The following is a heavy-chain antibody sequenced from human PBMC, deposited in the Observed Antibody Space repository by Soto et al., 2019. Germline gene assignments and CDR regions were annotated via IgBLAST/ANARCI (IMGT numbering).Heavy chain of an antibody. D-gene: IGHD6-19*01. Sequence: EVQLLASGGGLVQPGGSLRLSCAASGFTFSSYAMNWVRQAPGKGLEWVSTISGSGSSTYYAASVKGRFTISRDISKNTVYLQMNSLTAEDTAVYYCAKSLSEYSSGWFEFAGFDYWGQGGLVTVSS. J-gene: IGHJ4*02. CDR3: AKSLSEYSSGWFEFAGFDY. V-gene: IGHV3-23*01. CDR2: ISGSGSST. CDR1: GFTFSSYA.